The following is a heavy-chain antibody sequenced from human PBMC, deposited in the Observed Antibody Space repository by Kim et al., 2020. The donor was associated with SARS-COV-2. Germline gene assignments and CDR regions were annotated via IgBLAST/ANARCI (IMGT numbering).Heavy chain of an antibody. CDR3: AKDITMVRGVNPEEGNWFDP. V-gene: IGHV3-23*01. Sequence: GGSLRLSWAASGFTFSSYAMSWVRQAPGKGLEWVSAISGSGGSTYYADSVKGRFTISRDNSKNTLYLQMNSLRAEDTAVYYCAKDITMVRGVNPEEGNWFDPWGQGTLVTVSS. J-gene: IGHJ5*02. CDR1: GFTFSSYA. D-gene: IGHD3-10*01. CDR2: ISGSGGST.